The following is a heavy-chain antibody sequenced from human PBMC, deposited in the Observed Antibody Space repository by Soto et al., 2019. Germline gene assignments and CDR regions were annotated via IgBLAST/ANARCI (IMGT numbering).Heavy chain of an antibody. CDR2: ISAYNGNT. J-gene: IGHJ5*02. CDR1: GYTFTSYG. V-gene: IGHV1-18*01. CDR3: ARVNYRGIAVVWFDP. Sequence: QVQLVQSGAEVKKPGASVKVSCKASGYTFTSYGISWVRQAPGQGLEWMGWISAYNGNTNCAQKLQGRVTMTTDTSTSTAYMELRSLRSDDTAVYYCARVNYRGIAVVWFDPWGQGTLVTVSS. D-gene: IGHD6-19*01.